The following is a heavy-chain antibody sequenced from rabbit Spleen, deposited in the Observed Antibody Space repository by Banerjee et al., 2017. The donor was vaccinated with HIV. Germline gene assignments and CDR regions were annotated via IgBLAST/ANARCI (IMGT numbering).Heavy chain of an antibody. CDR3: ARDLDGVIGWNFGW. J-gene: IGHJ4*01. CDR2: VDVGSSAFT. Sequence: VESGGDLVKPGASLTLTCTASGVSFSFNNYMCWVRQAPGKGLEWIGCVDVGSSAFTYFATWAKGRFTFSKTSSTTVTLQMTSLTAADTATYFCARDLDGVIGWNFGWWGQGTLVTVS. V-gene: IGHV1S40*01. D-gene: IGHD1-1*01. CDR1: GVSFSFNNY.